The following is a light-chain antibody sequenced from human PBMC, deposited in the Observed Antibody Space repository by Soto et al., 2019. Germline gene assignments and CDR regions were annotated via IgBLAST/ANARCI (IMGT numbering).Light chain of an antibody. Sequence: DIVMTQSPLSLSVTPGEPASISCRSSQSLLHSNGYNYLDWYLQKPGQPPQLLIYMGVNRASGVPDRFSGSGSGTDFTLRIGRVEAEDVWVYFCLQALQTPPTFGQGTKVEIK. CDR1: QSLLHSNGYNY. CDR2: MGV. J-gene: IGKJ1*01. V-gene: IGKV2-28*01. CDR3: LQALQTPPT.